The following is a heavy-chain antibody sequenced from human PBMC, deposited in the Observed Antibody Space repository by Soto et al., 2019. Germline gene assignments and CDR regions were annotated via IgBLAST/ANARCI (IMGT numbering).Heavy chain of an antibody. V-gene: IGHV3-23*01. D-gene: IGHD6-19*01. J-gene: IGHJ5*02. Sequence: GGSLRLSCAASGFTFSSYAMSWVRQAPGKGLEWVSAISGSGGSTYYADSVKGRFTISRDNSKNTLYLQMNSLRAEDTAVYYCAKDPESSGWYAGWFDPWGQGTLVTVSS. CDR2: ISGSGGST. CDR3: AKDPESSGWYAGWFDP. CDR1: GFTFSSYA.